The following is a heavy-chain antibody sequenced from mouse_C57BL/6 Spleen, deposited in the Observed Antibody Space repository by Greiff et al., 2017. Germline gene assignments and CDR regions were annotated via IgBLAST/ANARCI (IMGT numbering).Heavy chain of an antibody. V-gene: IGHV5-4*01. Sequence: EVMLVESGGGLVKPGGSLKLSCAASGFTFSSYAMSWVRQTPEKRLEWVATISDGGSYTYYPDNVKGRFTISRDNAKNNLYLQMSHLKSEDTAMYYCARDVHYFDYWGQGTTLTVSS. CDR2: ISDGGSYT. CDR3: ARDVHYFDY. J-gene: IGHJ2*01. CDR1: GFTFSSYA.